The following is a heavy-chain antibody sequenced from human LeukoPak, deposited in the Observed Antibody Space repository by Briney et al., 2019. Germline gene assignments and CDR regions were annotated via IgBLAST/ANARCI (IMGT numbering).Heavy chain of an antibody. V-gene: IGHV4-30-4*01. D-gene: IGHD3-9*01. CDR1: GGSISSGDYY. J-gene: IGHJ6*02. Sequence: SETLSLTCTVSGGSISSGDYYWSWIRQPPGKGLEWIGYIYYSGSTYYNPSLKSRVTISVDTSKNQFSLKLSSVTAADTAVYYCARVGLRYLRVYYYGMDVWGQGTTVTVSS. CDR3: ARVGLRYLRVYYYGMDV. CDR2: IYYSGST.